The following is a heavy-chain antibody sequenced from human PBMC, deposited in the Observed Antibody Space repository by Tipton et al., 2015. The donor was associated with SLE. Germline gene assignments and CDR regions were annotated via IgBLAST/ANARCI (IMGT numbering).Heavy chain of an antibody. CDR1: GGSISSYY. Sequence: TLSLICTVSGGSISSYYWSWIRQPPGKGLEWIGYIYYSGGTNYNPSLKSRVTISVDTSKNQFSLKLSSVTAADTAVYYCARPLTTVAPEGFDIWGQGTMVTVSS. D-gene: IGHD4-23*01. J-gene: IGHJ3*02. CDR2: IYYSGGT. V-gene: IGHV4-59*08. CDR3: ARPLTTVAPEGFDI.